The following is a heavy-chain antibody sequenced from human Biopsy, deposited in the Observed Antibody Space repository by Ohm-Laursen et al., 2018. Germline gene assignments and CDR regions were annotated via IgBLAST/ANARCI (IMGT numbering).Heavy chain of an antibody. J-gene: IGHJ4*02. CDR3: ARFPDFWSGYYVDS. CDR2: LSSRGSNI. D-gene: IGHD3-3*01. CDR1: GFTFSDYY. Sequence: SLTLSCAASGFTFSDYYMCWIRQPPAQGLEWISYLSSRGSNIYYADSVKGRFTVSRDNASNSLFLQMNSLRAEDTAVYYCARFPDFWSGYYVDSWGQGTLVTVSS. V-gene: IGHV3-11*01.